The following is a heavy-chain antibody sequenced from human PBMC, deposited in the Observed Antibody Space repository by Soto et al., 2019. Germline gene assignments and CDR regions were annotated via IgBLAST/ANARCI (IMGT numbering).Heavy chain of an antibody. D-gene: IGHD6-13*01. V-gene: IGHV4-59*12. Sequence: TSETLSPTCTVSGGSISSYYWSWIRQPPGKGLEWIGYIYYSGSTNYNPSLKSRVTISVDTSKNQFSLKLSSVTAADTAVYYCARDLQYSRLFYGMDVWGQGTTVTVSS. CDR2: IYYSGST. CDR3: ARDLQYSRLFYGMDV. CDR1: GGSISSYY. J-gene: IGHJ6*02.